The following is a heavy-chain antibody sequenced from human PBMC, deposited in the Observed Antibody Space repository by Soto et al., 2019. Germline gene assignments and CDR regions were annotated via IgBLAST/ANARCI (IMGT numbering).Heavy chain of an antibody. D-gene: IGHD2-2*01. Sequence: ASLKVSCKASGYPFTSYVISWVRQAPGQGLEWMGWISAYNGNTNYAQKLQGRVTMTTDTSTSTAYMELRSLRSDDTAVYYCARDPDNIVLVPAAIPRLGYGMDVWGQGTTVTVS. CDR3: ARDPDNIVLVPAAIPRLGYGMDV. V-gene: IGHV1-18*01. CDR1: GYPFTSYV. J-gene: IGHJ6*02. CDR2: ISAYNGNT.